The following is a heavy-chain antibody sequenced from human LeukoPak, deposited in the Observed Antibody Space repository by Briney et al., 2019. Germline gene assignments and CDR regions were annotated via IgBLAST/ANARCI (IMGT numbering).Heavy chain of an antibody. CDR2: ISSSSSYI. CDR1: GFTFSSYS. CDR3: ARGRIAAAGTRIWFVP. J-gene: IGHJ5*02. Sequence: GGSLRLSCAASGFTFSSYSMNWVRQAPGKGLEWVSSISSSSSYIYYADSVKGRFTISRDNAKNSLYLQMNSLRAEDTAVYYCARGRIAAAGTRIWFVPWGEGTLVTVSS. D-gene: IGHD6-13*01. V-gene: IGHV3-21*01.